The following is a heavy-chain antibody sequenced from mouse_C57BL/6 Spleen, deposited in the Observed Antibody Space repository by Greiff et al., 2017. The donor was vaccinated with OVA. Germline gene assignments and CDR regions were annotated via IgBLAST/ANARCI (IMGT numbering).Heavy chain of an antibody. CDR3: VRDWGSHWYFDV. Sequence: EVKLVESGGGLVQPKGSLKLSCAASGFTFNTYAMHWVRQAPGKGLEWVARIRSKSSNYATYSADSVKDRFTISRDDSQSMLYLQMNNLEAEDTAMYYCVRDWGSHWYFDVWGTGTTVTVSS. J-gene: IGHJ1*03. CDR1: GFTFNTYA. CDR2: IRSKSSNYAT. V-gene: IGHV10-3*01. D-gene: IGHD1-1*02.